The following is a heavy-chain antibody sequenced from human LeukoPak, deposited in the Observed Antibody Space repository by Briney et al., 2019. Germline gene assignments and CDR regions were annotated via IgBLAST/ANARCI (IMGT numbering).Heavy chain of an antibody. CDR3: AKGDGYNQHTFDY. CDR1: GFTFSSYG. D-gene: IGHD5-24*01. J-gene: IGHJ4*02. Sequence: GGSLRLSCAASGFTFSSYGMHWVRQAPGKGLEWVAFIRYDGSNKYYADSVKGRFTISRDNSKNTLYLQVNGLRAEDTAVYYCAKGDGYNQHTFDYWGQGTLVTVSS. V-gene: IGHV3-30*02. CDR2: IRYDGSNK.